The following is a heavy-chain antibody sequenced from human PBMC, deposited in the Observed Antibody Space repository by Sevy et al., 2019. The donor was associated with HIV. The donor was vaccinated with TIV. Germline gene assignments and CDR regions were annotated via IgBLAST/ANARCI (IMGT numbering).Heavy chain of an antibody. J-gene: IGHJ6*02. CDR2: TSYNEGGE. V-gene: IGHV3-30*18. Sequence: GGSLRLSCVASGFTFSNYGTHWVRQAPGKGLEWVAITSYNEGGENYADSVKGRFTISRDNSKNTVYRQMYRLTTEDTGVYYCAKDTGSSGYDHYGLDVWGQGTTVTVSS. CDR3: AKDTGSSGYDHYGLDV. D-gene: IGHD6-19*01. CDR1: GFTFSNYG.